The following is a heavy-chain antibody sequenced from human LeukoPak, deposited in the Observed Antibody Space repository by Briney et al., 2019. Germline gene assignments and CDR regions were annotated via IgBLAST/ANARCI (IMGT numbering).Heavy chain of an antibody. D-gene: IGHD6-6*01. Sequence: PGGSLRLSCAASGFTFSSYWMHWVRQAPGRGLEWVANIKEDGTVKYYVDSVKGRFIISRDNAKNSQYLQINSLRAEDTAIYHCARIGYRSSSFDYWGQGTLVTVSP. V-gene: IGHV3-7*03. CDR3: ARIGYRSSSFDY. J-gene: IGHJ4*02. CDR1: GFTFSSYW. CDR2: IKEDGTVK.